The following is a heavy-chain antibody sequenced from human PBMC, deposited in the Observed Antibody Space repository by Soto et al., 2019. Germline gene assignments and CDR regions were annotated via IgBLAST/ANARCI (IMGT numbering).Heavy chain of an antibody. Sequence: PSETLALTCTVSGGSISSYYGSWIRQPPGKGLEWIGYIYYSGSTNYNPSLKSRVTISVDTSKNQFSLKLSSVTAADTAVYYCASVGATKSANYWGQGTLVTVSS. CDR2: IYYSGST. CDR1: GGSISSYY. J-gene: IGHJ4*02. D-gene: IGHD1-26*01. V-gene: IGHV4-59*12. CDR3: ASVGATKSANY.